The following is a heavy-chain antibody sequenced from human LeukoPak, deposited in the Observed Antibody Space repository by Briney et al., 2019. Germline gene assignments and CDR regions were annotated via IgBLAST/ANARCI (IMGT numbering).Heavy chain of an antibody. Sequence: VVAGGSLRLSCSVSAFTFNTFDNFAMNWVRQAPGKGLEWVAAISESGASTYYAASVKGRFTISRDNSKNTLYLQMNSLRAEDTAVYYCAKGGYNWNDMVIYSYYYMDVWGKGTTVTISS. D-gene: IGHD1-1*01. CDR3: AKGGYNWNDMVIYSYYYMDV. CDR1: AFTFNTFDNFA. CDR2: ISESGAST. J-gene: IGHJ6*03. V-gene: IGHV3-23*01.